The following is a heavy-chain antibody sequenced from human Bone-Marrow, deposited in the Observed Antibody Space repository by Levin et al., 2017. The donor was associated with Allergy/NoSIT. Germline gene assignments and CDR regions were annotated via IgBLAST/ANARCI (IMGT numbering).Heavy chain of an antibody. V-gene: IGHV4-39*01. D-gene: IGHD3-16*01. CDR2: ISHSEKT. J-gene: IGHJ4*02. Sequence: ASETLSLTCSVSGDFIGRSRFYWAWVRQSPGKGLEWIATISHSEKTFYNPSLQSRVTISVDKSKNQFSLKVNSAPAADTAVYYCAGHGLGGELLAGFDSWGQGTLVTVSS. CDR3: AGHGLGGELLAGFDS. CDR1: GDFIGRSRFY.